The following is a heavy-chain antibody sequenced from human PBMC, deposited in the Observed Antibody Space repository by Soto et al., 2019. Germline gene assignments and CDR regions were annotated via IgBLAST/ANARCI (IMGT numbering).Heavy chain of an antibody. CDR3: ARSRYCGVDCYTQYYNGMAV. CDR1: GDTFSSYT. J-gene: IGHJ6*02. V-gene: IGHV1-69*02. Sequence: QVQLVQSGPEVKKPGSSVRISCRSGGDTFSSYTVSWVRQTPGQGLEWMGRIIPVLGVTNYSRKFKGRMNMTAAESKTTAHLALRSLKSEESARSYWARSRYCGVDCYTQYYNGMAVWGQGTSVIISS. CDR2: IIPVLGVT. D-gene: IGHD2-21*02.